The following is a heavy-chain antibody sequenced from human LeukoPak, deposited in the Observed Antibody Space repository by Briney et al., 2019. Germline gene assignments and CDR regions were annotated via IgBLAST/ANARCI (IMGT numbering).Heavy chain of an antibody. D-gene: IGHD6-13*01. V-gene: IGHV4-61*01. CDR2: IYYSGST. J-gene: IGHJ5*02. CDR1: GGSISSSSYY. CDR3: ARSMQQLVPNWFDP. Sequence: SETLSLTCTVSGGSISSSSYYWSWIRQPPGKGLEWIGYIYYSGSTNYNPSLKSRVTISADTSKNQFSLKLSSVTAADTAVYYCARSMQQLVPNWFDPWGQGTLVTVSS.